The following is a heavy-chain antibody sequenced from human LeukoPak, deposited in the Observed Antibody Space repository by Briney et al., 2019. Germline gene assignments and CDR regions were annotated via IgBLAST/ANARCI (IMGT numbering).Heavy chain of an antibody. CDR3: ARASPTQYGDYREGMDV. Sequence: GESLQISCKGSGYSFTSYWIGWVRQLPGKGLEWMGIIYPGDSDTRYSPSFQGQVTISADKSISTAYLQWSSLKALDTAMYYCARASPTQYGDYREGMDVWGQGTTVTVSS. CDR2: IYPGDSDT. J-gene: IGHJ6*02. D-gene: IGHD4-17*01. V-gene: IGHV5-51*01. CDR1: GYSFTSYW.